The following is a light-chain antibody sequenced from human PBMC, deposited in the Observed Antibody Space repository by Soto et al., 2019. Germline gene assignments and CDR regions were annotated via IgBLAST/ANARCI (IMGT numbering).Light chain of an antibody. CDR1: QDIGND. CDR3: LQHKTFPLT. CDR2: SAS. J-gene: IGKJ1*01. Sequence: DLQVTQSPSPLSASVGDSVTITCRASQDIGNDLGWYQQEPGKAPRRLIYSASNVQSGVPSRFSGSRSGTEFTLTISNLQPEDFVTYHCLQHKTFPLTFGQGTKVEMK. V-gene: IGKV1-17*02.